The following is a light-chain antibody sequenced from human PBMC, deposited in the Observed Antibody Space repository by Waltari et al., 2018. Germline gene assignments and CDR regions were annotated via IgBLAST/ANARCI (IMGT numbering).Light chain of an antibody. CDR1: QSISEY. Sequence: DIQMTQSPSSLSASLGDRVTITCRASQSISEYLNWYQHKVGKAPRLLIYAASRLQSGVPSRFSGSGSGTGFSLTISSLQPEDFATYYCQQSYSYPLTFGGGTEVEIK. J-gene: IGKJ4*01. CDR2: AAS. CDR3: QQSYSYPLT. V-gene: IGKV1-39*01.